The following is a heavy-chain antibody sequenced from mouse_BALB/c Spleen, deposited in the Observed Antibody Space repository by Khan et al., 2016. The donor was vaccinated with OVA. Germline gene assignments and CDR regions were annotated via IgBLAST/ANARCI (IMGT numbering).Heavy chain of an antibody. CDR3: ARPPYFAYVMVY. CDR2: INTYTGEP. D-gene: IGHD2-10*01. J-gene: IGHJ4*01. Sequence: LVESGPELKKPGETVKISCKASGYTFTNYGMNWVKQAPGKGLKGMGWINTYTGEPTYADDFKGRFAFSLETSASPSFLQINNLTNEDTATYFCARPPYFAYVMVYWGQGTSVTVSS. CDR1: GYTFTNYG. V-gene: IGHV9-3-1*01.